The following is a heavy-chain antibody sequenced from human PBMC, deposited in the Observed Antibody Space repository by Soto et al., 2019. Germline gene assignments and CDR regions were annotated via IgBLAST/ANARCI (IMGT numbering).Heavy chain of an antibody. J-gene: IGHJ6*03. V-gene: IGHV1-8*01. Sequence: QVQLVQSGAEVKKPGASVKVSCKASGYTFSSYDINWVRQATGQGLEWMGWMNPNSGDTNYPQKFQGRVTMTRNTSIAPAYMALTRLRSEDTALYYCSIGLIFTTPLVRGVNPYYYYYMGGWGEGTKVPVSS. CDR3: SIGLIFTTPLVRGVNPYYYYYMGG. D-gene: IGHD3-10*01. CDR2: MNPNSGDT. CDR1: GYTFSSYD.